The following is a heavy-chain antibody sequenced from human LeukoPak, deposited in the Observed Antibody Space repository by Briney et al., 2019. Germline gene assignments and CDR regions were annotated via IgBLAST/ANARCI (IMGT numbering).Heavy chain of an antibody. CDR3: AREVAAFDI. J-gene: IGHJ3*02. V-gene: IGHV3-33*01. CDR1: GFAFSSYG. Sequence: QPGRSLRLSCAASGFAFSSYGMHWVRQAPDKGLEWVAVIWYDGSNKYYTDSVKGRFTISRDNSKNTLYLQMNSLRAEDTAVYYCAREVAAFDIWGQGTMVTVSS. CDR2: IWYDGSNK. D-gene: IGHD2-15*01.